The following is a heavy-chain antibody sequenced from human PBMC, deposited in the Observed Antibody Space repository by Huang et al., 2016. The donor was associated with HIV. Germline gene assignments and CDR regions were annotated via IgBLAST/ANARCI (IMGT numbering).Heavy chain of an antibody. V-gene: IGHV4-39*01. CDR3: ARHFSYYDSSGYTPWDAFDI. CDR2: LYYSAST. CDR1: GGSITSSSYY. D-gene: IGHD3-22*01. Sequence: QLQLQGSGPGLVKPSETLSLTCTVSGGSITSSSYYWGLIRQPPGKGVEWVGSLYYSASTDYTPSLKSRVTVAGDTSKNHFSLKLSSVTAADTAVYYCARHFSYYDSSGYTPWDAFDIWGQGTMVTVSS. J-gene: IGHJ3*02.